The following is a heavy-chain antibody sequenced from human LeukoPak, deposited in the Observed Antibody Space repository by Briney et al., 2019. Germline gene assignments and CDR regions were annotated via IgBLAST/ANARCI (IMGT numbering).Heavy chain of an antibody. CDR1: GFTFSSYW. D-gene: IGHD2-15*01. J-gene: IGHJ4*02. Sequence: GGSLRLSCAASGFTFSSYWMSWVRQAPGKGLEWVANMNQDGSEKYYVDSVKGRFTISRDNAKNSLYLQMNNLRAEDTAVYYCARDMEVVAALDYWGQGTLVTVSS. CDR2: MNQDGSEK. V-gene: IGHV3-7*01. CDR3: ARDMEVVAALDY.